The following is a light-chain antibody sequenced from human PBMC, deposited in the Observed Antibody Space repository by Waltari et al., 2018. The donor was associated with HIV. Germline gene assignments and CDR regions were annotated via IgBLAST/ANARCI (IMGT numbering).Light chain of an antibody. J-gene: IGLJ2*01. Sequence: QPVVTQSPSAAASLRASVKHTCTLSSVHSDYALAWHQQHPQKGPRYLMRLNNDGSHYKGDGIPDRFSGSSSGAERYLIISSLQSGDEADYYCQTWDTGIIIFGGGTKLTVL. CDR2: LNNDGSH. CDR1: SVHSDYA. CDR3: QTWDTGIII. V-gene: IGLV4-69*01.